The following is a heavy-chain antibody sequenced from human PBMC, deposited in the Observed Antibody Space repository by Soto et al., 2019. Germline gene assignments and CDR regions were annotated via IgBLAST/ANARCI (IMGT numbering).Heavy chain of an antibody. D-gene: IGHD3-22*01. CDR3: AKDSRGITMIVVVNFDY. CDR2: ISGSGGST. CDR1: GFTFSSYA. J-gene: IGHJ4*02. Sequence: GGSLRLSCAASGFTFSSYAMSWVRQAPGKGLEWVSAISGSGGSTYYADSVKGRFTISRDNSKNTLYLQRNSLRAEDTAVYYCAKDSRGITMIVVVNFDYCGQGTLVTVSS. V-gene: IGHV3-23*01.